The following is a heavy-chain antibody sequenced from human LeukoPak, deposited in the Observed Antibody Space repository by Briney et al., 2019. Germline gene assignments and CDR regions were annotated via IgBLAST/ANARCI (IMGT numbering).Heavy chain of an antibody. CDR3: ARGQAQQWLVSPWNYYYMDV. V-gene: IGHV3-11*04. CDR1: GFTFSDSY. D-gene: IGHD6-19*01. CDR2: ISSTAYTI. J-gene: IGHJ6*03. Sequence: GGSLRLSCAASGFTFSDSYMTWIRQAPGKGLEWVSYISSTAYTIFYADSVKGRFTISRDNAKNTLYLQMNSLRAEDTAVYYCARGQAQQWLVSPWNYYYMDVWGKGTTVTISS.